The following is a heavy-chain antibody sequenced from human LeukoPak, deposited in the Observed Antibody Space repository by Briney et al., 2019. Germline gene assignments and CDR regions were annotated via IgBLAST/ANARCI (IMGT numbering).Heavy chain of an antibody. CDR1: GDSISSSSYY. V-gene: IGHV4-39*01. D-gene: IGHD6-19*01. CDR3: ARVLPQWLARYYFDY. J-gene: IGHJ4*02. CDR2: IYYSGST. Sequence: SETLSLTCTVSGDSISSSSYYWGWIRQPPGKGLEWTGTIYYSGSTYYNPSLESRVTISIDTSKNQFSLKLNSVTAADTAVYYCARVLPQWLARYYFDYWGQGSLVTVSS.